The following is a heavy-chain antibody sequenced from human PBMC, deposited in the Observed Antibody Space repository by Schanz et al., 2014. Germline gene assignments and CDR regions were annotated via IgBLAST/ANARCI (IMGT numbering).Heavy chain of an antibody. J-gene: IGHJ6*02. Sequence: QVQLVQSGAEVKKPGASVKVSCKASGYTFTSYGISWVRQAPGQGLEWMGWMNPDSGNTGYAQKFQGRVTMTRNTSISTAYMELRSLRSDDTAVYYCARVQDDILTGSEYYYGMDVWGQGTTVAVSS. CDR1: GYTFTSYG. V-gene: IGHV1-8*02. CDR3: ARVQDDILTGSEYYYGMDV. CDR2: MNPDSGNT. D-gene: IGHD3-9*01.